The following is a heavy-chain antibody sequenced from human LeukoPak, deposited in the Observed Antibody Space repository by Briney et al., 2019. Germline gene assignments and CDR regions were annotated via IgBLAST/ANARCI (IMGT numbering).Heavy chain of an antibody. CDR2: IYTSGST. J-gene: IGHJ5*02. V-gene: IGHV4-61*02. CDR3: AREGDCGGDCYLNWFDP. CDR1: GGSISSGSYY. D-gene: IGHD2-21*02. Sequence: PSQTLSLTCTVSGGSISSGSYYWSWLRQPAGKGLEWIGRIYTSGSTNYNPSLKSRVTISVDTSKNQFSLKLSPVTAADTAVYYCAREGDCGGDCYLNWFDPWGQGTLVTVSS.